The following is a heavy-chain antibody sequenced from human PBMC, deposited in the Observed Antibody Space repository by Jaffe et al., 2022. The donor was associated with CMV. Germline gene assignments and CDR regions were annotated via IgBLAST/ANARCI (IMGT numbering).Heavy chain of an antibody. Sequence: EVQLVESGGGLVKPGGSLRLSCAASGFTFSSYSMNWVRQAPGKGLEWVSSISSSSSYIYYADSVKGRFTISRDNAKNSLYLQMNSLRAEDTAVYYCARDGEEWELLSYFQHWGQGTLVTVSS. D-gene: IGHD1-26*01. J-gene: IGHJ1*01. V-gene: IGHV3-21*01. CDR2: ISSSSSYI. CDR3: ARDGEEWELLSYFQH. CDR1: GFTFSSYS.